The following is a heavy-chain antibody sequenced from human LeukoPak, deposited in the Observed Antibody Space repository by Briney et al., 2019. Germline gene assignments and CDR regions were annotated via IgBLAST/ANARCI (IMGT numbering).Heavy chain of an antibody. Sequence: GASVKVSCKASGGTFSSYAISWVRQAPGQGLEWMGRIIPIVGIANYAQKFQGRVTITADKSTSTAYMELSSLRSEDTAVYYCARDFSVEMATIGTEELGYWGQGTLVTVSS. CDR3: ARDFSVEMATIGTEELGY. CDR2: IIPIVGIA. V-gene: IGHV1-69*04. CDR1: GGTFSSYA. D-gene: IGHD5-24*01. J-gene: IGHJ4*02.